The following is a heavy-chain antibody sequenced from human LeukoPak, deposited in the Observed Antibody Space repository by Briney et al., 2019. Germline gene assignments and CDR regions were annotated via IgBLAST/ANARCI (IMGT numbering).Heavy chain of an antibody. D-gene: IGHD6-19*01. Sequence: SETLSLTCAVYGGSFSGYYWSWIRQPPGKGLEWIGEINHSGSTNYNPSLKSRVTISVDTSKNQFSLKLSSVTAADTAVYYCARAVAGSYYYYYYMDVWGKGTTVTISS. J-gene: IGHJ6*03. CDR2: INHSGST. CDR1: GGSFSGYY. V-gene: IGHV4-34*01. CDR3: ARAVAGSYYYYYYMDV.